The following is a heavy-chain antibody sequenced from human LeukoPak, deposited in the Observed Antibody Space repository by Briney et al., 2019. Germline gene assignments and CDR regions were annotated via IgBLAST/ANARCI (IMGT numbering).Heavy chain of an antibody. Sequence: GGSLRLSCAASGFTFSSYSMNWVRQAPGKGLEWVSYISSSSSTIYYADSVKGRFTISRDNAKNSLYLQMNSLRAEDTAVYYCARVQVDTAMVTGLYYGMDVWGQGTTVTVSS. D-gene: IGHD5-18*01. V-gene: IGHV3-48*01. CDR1: GFTFSSYS. CDR2: ISSSSSTI. CDR3: ARVQVDTAMVTGLYYGMDV. J-gene: IGHJ6*02.